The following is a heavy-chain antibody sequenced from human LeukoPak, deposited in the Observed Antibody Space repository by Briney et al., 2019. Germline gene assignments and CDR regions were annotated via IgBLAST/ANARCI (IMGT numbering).Heavy chain of an antibody. CDR2: INGGNGNT. J-gene: IGHJ6*02. CDR3: ARDDLGTYYYYGMDF. V-gene: IGHV1-3*01. CDR1: GYTFITHG. D-gene: IGHD3-3*01. Sequence: GASVKVSCKASGYTFITHGVHWVRQAPGQRLEWMGWINGGNGNTKYSQKFQGRVTITRDTSASTAYMELSSLRSEDMAVYYCARDDLGTYYYYGMDFWGQGTTVTVSS.